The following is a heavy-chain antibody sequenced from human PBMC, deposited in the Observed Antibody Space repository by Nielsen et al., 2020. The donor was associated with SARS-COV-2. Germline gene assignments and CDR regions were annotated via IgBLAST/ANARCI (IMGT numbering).Heavy chain of an antibody. CDR3: ARLQSSTGGGMDV. CDR1: GYNFATYW. Sequence: GGSLRLSCQGSGYNFATYWIAWVRQMHGKGLEWMGVVYPGDSDTRYSPSFQGQVIISFDKSITTAYLQWNSLQASDSAMYYCARLQSSTGGGMDVWGQGTAVTVSS. J-gene: IGHJ6*02. D-gene: IGHD6-13*01. V-gene: IGHV5-51*01. CDR2: VYPGDSDT.